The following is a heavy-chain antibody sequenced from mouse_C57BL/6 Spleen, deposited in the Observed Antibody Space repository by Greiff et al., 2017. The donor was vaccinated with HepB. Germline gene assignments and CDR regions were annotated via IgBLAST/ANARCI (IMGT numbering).Heavy chain of an antibody. J-gene: IGHJ3*01. D-gene: IGHD1-1*01. V-gene: IGHV1-54*01. CDR1: GYAFTNYL. CDR2: INPGSGGT. Sequence: VQLQQSGAELVRPGTSVKVSCKASGYAFTNYLIEWVKQRPGQGLEWIGVINPGSGGTNYNEKFKGKATLTADKSSSTAYMQLSSLTSEDSAVYFCARDYYGSSSWFADWGQGTLVTVSA. CDR3: ARDYYGSSSWFAD.